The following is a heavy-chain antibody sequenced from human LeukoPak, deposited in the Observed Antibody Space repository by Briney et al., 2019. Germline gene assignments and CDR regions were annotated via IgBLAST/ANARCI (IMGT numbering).Heavy chain of an antibody. Sequence: GGSLRLSCAASGFTFSSYGMHWVRQAPGKGLEWVAVISYDGSNKYYADSVKGRFTISRDNSKNTLYLQMNSLRAEDTAVYYCAKDWLYGDYGYALDYWGQGTLVTVSS. V-gene: IGHV3-30*18. CDR1: GFTFSSYG. J-gene: IGHJ4*02. CDR3: AKDWLYGDYGYALDY. D-gene: IGHD4-17*01. CDR2: ISYDGSNK.